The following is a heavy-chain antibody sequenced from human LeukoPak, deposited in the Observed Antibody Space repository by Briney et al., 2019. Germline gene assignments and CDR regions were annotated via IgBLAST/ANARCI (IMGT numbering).Heavy chain of an antibody. D-gene: IGHD6-13*01. Sequence: PGGSLRLSCAASGFTFSSYGMNWVRQAPGKGLEWVSAISGSGGSTYYADSVKGRFTISRDNSKNTLYLQMNRLRAEDTAVYYCAKRGLAAALFRWGQGTLVTVSS. J-gene: IGHJ4*02. CDR3: AKRGLAAALFR. V-gene: IGHV3-23*01. CDR2: ISGSGGST. CDR1: GFTFSSYG.